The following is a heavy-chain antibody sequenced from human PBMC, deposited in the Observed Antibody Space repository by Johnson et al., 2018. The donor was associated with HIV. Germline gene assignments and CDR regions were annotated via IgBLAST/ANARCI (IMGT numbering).Heavy chain of an antibody. J-gene: IGHJ3*01. V-gene: IGHV3-66*01. CDR2: IYSGGTT. Sequence: VQLVESGGGLIKPGGSLRVSCAASGFTFTNAWMSWVRQAPGKGLEWVSVIYSGGTTNYADSVKGRFTISRDTSQNTVFLQMNSLRAEDTAVYYCARDRARDAFDVWGQGTMVTVSS. CDR1: GFTFTNAW. CDR3: ARDRARDAFDV.